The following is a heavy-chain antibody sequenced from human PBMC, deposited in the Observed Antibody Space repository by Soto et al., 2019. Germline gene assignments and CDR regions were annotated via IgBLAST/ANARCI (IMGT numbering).Heavy chain of an antibody. CDR1: GFSLTSSQMR. J-gene: IGHJ4*02. Sequence: SGPTLVNPTQTLTLTCTVSGFSLTSSQMRVNWIRQPPGKALEWLARVDWDDDKFYSPSLKTRLTIFKDSSRNQVVLIMTNMDPVDTATYYCARMTPDASGLFDYWGQGTLVTVSS. D-gene: IGHD2-15*01. CDR3: ARMTPDASGLFDY. CDR2: VDWDDDK. V-gene: IGHV2-70*04.